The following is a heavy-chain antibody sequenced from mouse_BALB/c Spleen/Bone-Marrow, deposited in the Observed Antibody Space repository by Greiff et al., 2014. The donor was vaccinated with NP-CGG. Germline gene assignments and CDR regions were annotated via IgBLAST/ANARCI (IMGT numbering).Heavy chain of an antibody. Sequence: EVHLVESGGGLVQPGGSLRLSCATSGFTFTDYYMNWVRQPPVKALEWLGFIRNKANGYTTEYSASVKSRFTISRDNSQNILYLQMNTLRADDSATYYCARDKGRVFFDYWGQGTTLTVSS. V-gene: IGHV7-3*02. J-gene: IGHJ2*01. CDR3: ARDKGRVFFDY. CDR1: GFTFTDYY. CDR2: IRNKANGYTT.